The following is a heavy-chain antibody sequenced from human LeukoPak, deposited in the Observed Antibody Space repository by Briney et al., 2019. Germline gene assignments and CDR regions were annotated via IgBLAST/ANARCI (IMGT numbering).Heavy chain of an antibody. CDR1: GGSFSGYY. CDR2: INHSGST. CDR3: ARGSTSYYYDSSGYPQRYYFDY. J-gene: IGHJ4*02. V-gene: IGHV4-34*01. Sequence: PSETLSLTCAVYGGSFSGYYWSWIRQPPGKGLEWIGEINHSGSTNYNPSLKSRVSISVDTSKNQFSLKLSSVTAADTAVYYCARGSTSYYYDSSGYPQRYYFDYWGQGTLVTVSS. D-gene: IGHD3-22*01.